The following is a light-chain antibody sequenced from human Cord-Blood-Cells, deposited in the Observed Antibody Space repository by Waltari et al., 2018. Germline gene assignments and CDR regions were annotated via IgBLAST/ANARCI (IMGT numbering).Light chain of an antibody. CDR3: QQYNNWPFT. J-gene: IGKJ3*01. V-gene: IGKV3-15*01. CDR2: GAS. Sequence: EIVMTQSPATLSGSPGERATLSCRARQSVSSNLAWYQQNPGQAPRLLIYGASTRATGIPARFSGSGSGTEFTLTISSLQSEDFAVYYCQQYNNWPFTFGPGTKVDIK. CDR1: QSVSSN.